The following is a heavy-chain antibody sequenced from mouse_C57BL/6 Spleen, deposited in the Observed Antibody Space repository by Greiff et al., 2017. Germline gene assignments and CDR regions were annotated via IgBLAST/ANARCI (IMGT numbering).Heavy chain of an antibody. D-gene: IGHD1-1*01. CDR3: ESPGDYYVDDFDY. CDR2: INPNSGCT. J-gene: IGHJ2*01. Sequence: QVQLQQPGAELVKPGASVKLSCKASGYTFTSYWMHWVKQRPGQGLEWIGKINPNSGCTKYNQKFKSKATLTVDKSSSTAYMQLSSLTLADSAVYFCESPGDYYVDDFDYWGQGTTLTVSS. CDR1: GYTFTSYW. V-gene: IGHV1-64*01.